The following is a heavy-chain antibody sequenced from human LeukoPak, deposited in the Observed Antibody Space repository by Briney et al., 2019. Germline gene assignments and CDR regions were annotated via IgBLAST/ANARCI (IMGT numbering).Heavy chain of an antibody. J-gene: IGHJ4*02. D-gene: IGHD3-22*01. CDR2: INHSGST. CDR1: GGSFSGYY. CDR3: ARGPMYYYDSSGYPDY. Sequence: SETLSLTCAVYGGSFSGYYWSWIRQPPGKGLEWIGEINHSGSTNYNPSLKSRVTMSVDTSKNQFSLKLSSVTAADTAVYYCARGPMYYYDSSGYPDYWGQGTLVTVSS. V-gene: IGHV4-34*01.